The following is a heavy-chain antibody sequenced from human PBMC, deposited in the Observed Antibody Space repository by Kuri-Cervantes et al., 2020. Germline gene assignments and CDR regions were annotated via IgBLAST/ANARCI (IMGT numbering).Heavy chain of an antibody. V-gene: IGHV3-66*01. Sequence: GESLKISCAASGFTVNSYFLTWVRQPPGKGLEWVSVTYSGGTSYFGDSVKGRFTISRDYSKNTLYLQMNSLRAEDTAVYYCARGGVTNYYYYGMDVWGQGTTVTVSS. CDR3: ARGGVTNYYYYGMDV. CDR2: TYSGGTS. CDR1: GFTVNSYF. J-gene: IGHJ6*02. D-gene: IGHD3-3*01.